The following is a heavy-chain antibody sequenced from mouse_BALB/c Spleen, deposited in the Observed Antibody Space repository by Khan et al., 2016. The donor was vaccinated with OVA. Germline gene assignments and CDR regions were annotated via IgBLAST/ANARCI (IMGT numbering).Heavy chain of an antibody. V-gene: IGHV3-6*02. CDR3: ASESYGKGAY. D-gene: IGHD2-1*01. J-gene: IGHJ3*01. CDR1: GYSITSGYY. Sequence: EVQLQESGPGLVKPSQSLSLTCSVTGYSITSGYYWNWIRQFPGNRLEWMGYISYDGSNNYNPSLTNRISITRDTSKKQFFLKLNSVTTEDTATYYCASESYGKGAYWGQGTLVTVSA. CDR2: ISYDGSN.